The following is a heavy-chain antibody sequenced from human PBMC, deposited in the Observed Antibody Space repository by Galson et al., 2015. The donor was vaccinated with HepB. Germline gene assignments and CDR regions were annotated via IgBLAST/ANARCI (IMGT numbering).Heavy chain of an antibody. Sequence: SLRLSCAASGFTFSSYSMNWVRQAPGKGLEWFSYISSSRSTIYYADSVKGRFTISRDNAKNSLYLQMNSLRAEDTAVYYCARDRLGGYDYYFDYWGQGTLVTVSS. J-gene: IGHJ4*02. D-gene: IGHD5-12*01. CDR2: ISSSRSTI. CDR1: GFTFSSYS. V-gene: IGHV3-48*01. CDR3: ARDRLGGYDYYFDY.